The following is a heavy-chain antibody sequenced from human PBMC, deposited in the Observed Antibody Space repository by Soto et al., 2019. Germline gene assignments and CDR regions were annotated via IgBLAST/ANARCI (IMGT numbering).Heavy chain of an antibody. J-gene: IGHJ4*02. CDR2: INAGNGNT. D-gene: IGHD2-15*01. Sequence: ASVKVSCKASGYTFTSYAMHWVRQAPGQRLEWMGWINAGNGNTKYSQKFQGRVTITRDTSASTAYMELSSLRSEDTAVYYCARAGGRYCSGGSCYLFDYWGQGTLVTVSS. CDR3: ARAGGRYCSGGSCYLFDY. V-gene: IGHV1-3*01. CDR1: GYTFTSYA.